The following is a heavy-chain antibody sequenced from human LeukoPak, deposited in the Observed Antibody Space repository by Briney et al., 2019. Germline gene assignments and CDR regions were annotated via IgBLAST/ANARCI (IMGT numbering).Heavy chain of an antibody. CDR2: IYYSGST. Sequence: LETLSLTCTVSGGSISSYYWSWIRQPPGKGLEWIGYIYYSGSTNYNPSLKSRVTISVDTSKNQFSLKLSSVTAADTAVYYCARDPHGSGWSNFDYWGQGTLVTVSS. J-gene: IGHJ4*02. CDR1: GGSISSYY. V-gene: IGHV4-59*01. D-gene: IGHD6-19*01. CDR3: ARDPHGSGWSNFDY.